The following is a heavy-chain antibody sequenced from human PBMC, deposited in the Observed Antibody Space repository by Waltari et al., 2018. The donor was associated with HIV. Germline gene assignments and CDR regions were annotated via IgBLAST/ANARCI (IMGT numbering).Heavy chain of an antibody. CDR1: GFTFSNYA. D-gene: IGHD2-8*01. V-gene: IGHV3-23*01. Sequence: EVQVLESGGGLVQPGGSLRLSCAASGFTFSNYAMNWVRQAPGKGTEWVSAISGIGDTTYYAVSVKARFTISRDHSKNTLYMQMTRLRAEDTAVYYCAQDSVLLVYAIYYYAMDVWGQGTTVTVSS. J-gene: IGHJ6*02. CDR2: ISGIGDTT. CDR3: AQDSVLLVYAIYYYAMDV.